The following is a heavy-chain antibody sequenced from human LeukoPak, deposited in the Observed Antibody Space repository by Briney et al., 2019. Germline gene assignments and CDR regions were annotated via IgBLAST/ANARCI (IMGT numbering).Heavy chain of an antibody. V-gene: IGHV1-69*13. D-gene: IGHD6-13*01. CDR3: ARDQQLALDY. CDR2: IIPIFGTA. CDR1: GDTFSSYA. J-gene: IGHJ4*02. Sequence: GASVKVSCKASGDTFSSYAISWVRQAPGQGLEWMGGIIPIFGTANYAQKFQGRVTITADESTSTAYMELSSLRSEDTAVYYCARDQQLALDYWGQGTLVTVSS.